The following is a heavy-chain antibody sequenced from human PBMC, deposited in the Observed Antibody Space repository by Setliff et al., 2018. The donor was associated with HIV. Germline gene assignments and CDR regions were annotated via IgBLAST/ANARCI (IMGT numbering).Heavy chain of an antibody. J-gene: IGHJ5*02. Sequence: SGTLSLTCAVSGYSISSGCYWGWSRQPTGKGREWSGSMYHTGNTYYSPSLKSRVTISIDTSKNQLPLKLSSVTAADTAVYFCARHPSGDSVSPISYWFDPWGQGTLVTVSS. CDR1: GYSISSGCY. CDR3: ARHPSGDSVSPISYWFDP. CDR2: MYHTGNT. V-gene: IGHV4-38-2*01. D-gene: IGHD4-17*01.